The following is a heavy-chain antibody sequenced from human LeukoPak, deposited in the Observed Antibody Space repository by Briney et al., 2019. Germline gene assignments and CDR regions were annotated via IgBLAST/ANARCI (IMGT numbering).Heavy chain of an antibody. CDR1: GYSFTSYW. Sequence: GESLKISCKGSGYSFTSYWIGWVRQMPGKGLEWMGIIYPGDSDTRYSPSFQGQVIISADKSISTAYLQWSSLKASDTAMYYCAAHTGASTPPPWFDPWGQGTLVTVSS. D-gene: IGHD2-15*01. V-gene: IGHV5-51*01. CDR2: IYPGDSDT. J-gene: IGHJ5*02. CDR3: AAHTGASTPPPWFDP.